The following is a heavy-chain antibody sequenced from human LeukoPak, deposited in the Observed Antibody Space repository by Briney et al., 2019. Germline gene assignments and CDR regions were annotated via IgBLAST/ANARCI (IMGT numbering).Heavy chain of an antibody. CDR2: ISGSGGST. J-gene: IGHJ3*02. CDR1: GFTFSSYA. V-gene: IGHV3-23*01. Sequence: LGGSLRLSCAASGFTFSSYAISWVRQAPGKGLEWVSAISGSGGSTYYTDSVKGRFTISRDNSKNTLYLQMNSLRAEDTAVYQCAKGRYYHDNSDAFEIWGQGTMVTVSS. D-gene: IGHD3-22*01. CDR3: AKGRYYHDNSDAFEI.